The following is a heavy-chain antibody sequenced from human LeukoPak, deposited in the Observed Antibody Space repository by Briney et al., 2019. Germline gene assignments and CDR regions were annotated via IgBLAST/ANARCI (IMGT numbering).Heavy chain of an antibody. D-gene: IGHD3-22*01. CDR2: INPNSGVT. J-gene: IGHJ3*02. V-gene: IGHV1-2*02. CDR1: GYSFTGYY. CDR3: ARTPIHYDNSGSTWGAFDM. Sequence: ASVKVSCKSSGYSFTGYYMHWVRQAPGQGLEWMGWINPNSGVTDFAQKFQGRVTMTRDTSISTAYMELSRLTSDDTAVYYCARTPIHYDNSGSTWGAFDMWGQGTMVTVSS.